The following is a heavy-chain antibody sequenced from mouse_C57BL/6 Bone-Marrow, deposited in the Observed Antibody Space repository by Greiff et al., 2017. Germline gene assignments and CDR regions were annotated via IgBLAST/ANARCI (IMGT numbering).Heavy chain of an antibody. CDR3: ARCTTVVAGDY. J-gene: IGHJ2*01. CDR2: INPSTGGT. Sequence: VQLQQSGPELVKPGASVKISCTASGYSFTGYYMNWVKQSPEKSLEWIGEINPSTGGTTYNQKFKAKATLTVDKSSSTAYMQLKILTSEDSAVYYCARCTTVVAGDYWGQGTTRTVSS. CDR1: GYSFTGYY. V-gene: IGHV1-42*01. D-gene: IGHD1-1*01.